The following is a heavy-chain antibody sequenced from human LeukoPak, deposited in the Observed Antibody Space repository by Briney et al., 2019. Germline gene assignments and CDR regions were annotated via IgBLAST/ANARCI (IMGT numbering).Heavy chain of an antibody. CDR2: INPNSGGT. CDR3: ARAGGASDSSGWYVFDY. J-gene: IGHJ4*02. Sequence: ASVTVSCKASGYTFTGYYIHWVRPAPGQGLEWMGWINPNSGGTNYAQMFQGWVNMTRDTSISTAYMELSRLRSDDTAVYYCARAGGASDSSGWYVFDYWGQGTLVTVSS. V-gene: IGHV1-2*04. CDR1: GYTFTGYY. D-gene: IGHD6-19*01.